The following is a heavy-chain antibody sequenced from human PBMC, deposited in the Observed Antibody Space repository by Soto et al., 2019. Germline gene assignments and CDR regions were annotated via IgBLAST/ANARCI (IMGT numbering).Heavy chain of an antibody. CDR3: ARRSTTVTPSWAFDI. V-gene: IGHV4-34*01. D-gene: IGHD4-17*01. Sequence: SETLFLTCAVYGGSFSGYYWSWIRQPPGKGLEWIGEINHSGSTNYNPSLKSRVTISVDTSKNQFSLKLSSVTAADTAVYYCARRSTTVTPSWAFDIWGQGTMVTVSS. J-gene: IGHJ3*02. CDR2: INHSGST. CDR1: GGSFSGYY.